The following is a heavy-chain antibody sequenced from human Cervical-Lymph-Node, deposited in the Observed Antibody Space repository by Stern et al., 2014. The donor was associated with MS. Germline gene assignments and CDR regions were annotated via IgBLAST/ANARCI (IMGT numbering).Heavy chain of an antibody. CDR3: ASGVVNQYGMDV. Sequence: VQLVESGAEVKKPGASVKVSCKASGYTFTNHDLSWVRQAPGQGLEWLGCIMPDSGNRRYAQKLQGRVTMTTDTSTNTAYMELRSLRSDDTAVYYCASGVVNQYGMDVWGQGTTVTVSS. CDR2: IMPDSGNR. V-gene: IGHV1-18*01. D-gene: IGHD3-3*01. J-gene: IGHJ6*02. CDR1: GYTFTNHD.